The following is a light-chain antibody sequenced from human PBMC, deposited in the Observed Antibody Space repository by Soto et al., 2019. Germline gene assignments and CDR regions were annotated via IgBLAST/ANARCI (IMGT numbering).Light chain of an antibody. V-gene: IGKV3-20*01. CDR1: QSVGNNQ. CDR2: GAS. J-gene: IGKJ1*01. CDR3: QQHGSSGT. Sequence: EIVLTQSPGTLSLSPGERATLSCRASQSVGNNQLAWYQQKPGQAPRLLIYGASSRAAGIPDRFGGSGSGTDFTLTISRLAPEDFAVYFCQQHGSSGTFGQGTKVDI.